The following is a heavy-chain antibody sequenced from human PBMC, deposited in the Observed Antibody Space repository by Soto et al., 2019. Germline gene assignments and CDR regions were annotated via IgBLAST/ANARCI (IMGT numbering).Heavy chain of an antibody. CDR3: ARDSGKGAYFDY. CDR2: IRNKANRYTT. D-gene: IGHD1-26*01. V-gene: IGHV3-72*01. CDR1: GFTFSGHY. J-gene: IGHJ4*01. Sequence: EVQLVESGGGLVQPGGSQRLSCVASGFTFSGHYMDWVRQAPGKGLELVGRIRNKANRYTTDYAASVKGIFTISRDDSKDSLYLQMNILKTEDTAIYYCARDSGKGAYFDYWGHGTLATVSS.